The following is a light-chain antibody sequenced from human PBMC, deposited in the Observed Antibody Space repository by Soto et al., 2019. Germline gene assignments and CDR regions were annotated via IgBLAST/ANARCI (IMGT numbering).Light chain of an antibody. CDR3: QQFDNLPLT. CDR1: QDISNY. V-gene: IGKV1-33*01. CDR2: DAS. Sequence: DIQMTQSPSSLSASVGDRVTITCQASQDISNYLNWYQQKPGKAPKILIYDASVLEAGVPSRFSGGGSGTHFTLPIRSLQAEDVATYYCQQFDNLPLTFGGGTKVEIK. J-gene: IGKJ4*01.